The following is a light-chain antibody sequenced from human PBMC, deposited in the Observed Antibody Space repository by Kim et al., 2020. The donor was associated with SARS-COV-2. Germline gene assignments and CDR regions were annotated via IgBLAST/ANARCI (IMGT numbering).Light chain of an antibody. CDR3: QQFNSYPT. Sequence: AIQLTQSPSSLSASVGDRVTITCRASQGISSALAWYQQKPGKAPKLLIYDASSLESGVPSRFSGGGSGTDFTLTISSLQPEDFATYYCQQFNSYPTFGGGTKVDIK. V-gene: IGKV1-13*02. CDR2: DAS. CDR1: QGISSA. J-gene: IGKJ4*01.